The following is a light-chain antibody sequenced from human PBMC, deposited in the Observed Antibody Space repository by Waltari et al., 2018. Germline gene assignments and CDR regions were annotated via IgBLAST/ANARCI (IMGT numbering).Light chain of an antibody. Sequence: DIQMTQSPSTLSASVGDRVTITCRASQSLSNWLAWYQQKPGKAPKVLIYKASTLERGVPSRFSGSGSGTEFTLTISSLQPDDFATYYCQQYRNLWTFGQGTKVEIK. J-gene: IGKJ1*01. CDR1: QSLSNW. CDR2: KAS. V-gene: IGKV1-5*03. CDR3: QQYRNLWT.